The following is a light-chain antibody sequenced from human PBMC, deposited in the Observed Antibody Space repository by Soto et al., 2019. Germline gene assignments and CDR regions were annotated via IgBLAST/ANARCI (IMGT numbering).Light chain of an antibody. CDR2: EVS. J-gene: IGLJ1*01. Sequence: QSVLTQPASVSGSPGQSITMSCTGTSSDVGSYDFVSWYQQHPGKAPKLLIYEVSNRPSGVSARFSGSKSDNTASLTISGFQAADEADSSCSSYSSSTVRYVFGSGTKVTVL. V-gene: IGLV2-14*01. CDR1: SSDVGSYDF. CDR3: SSYSSSTVRYV.